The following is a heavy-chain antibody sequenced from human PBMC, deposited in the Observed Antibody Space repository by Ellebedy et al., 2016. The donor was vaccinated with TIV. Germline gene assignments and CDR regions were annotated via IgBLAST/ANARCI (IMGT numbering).Heavy chain of an antibody. Sequence: PGGSLRLSCAASGFTFRTFGMHWVRQAPGRGLEWVAGTSQDESKTYYRDSVKGRFTISRDNAKNSLYLQMNSLRVDDTAVYYCATSRARVYWGQGTLVTVSS. CDR1: GFTFRTFG. V-gene: IGHV3-33*03. J-gene: IGHJ4*02. CDR3: ATSRARVY. CDR2: TSQDESKT.